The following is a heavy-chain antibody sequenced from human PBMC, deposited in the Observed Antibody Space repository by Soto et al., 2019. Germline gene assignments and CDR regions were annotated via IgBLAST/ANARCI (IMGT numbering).Heavy chain of an antibody. Sequence: QVHLVQSGAELRKPGSSVRVSSKASGDTFNSYTINWVRQAPGLGLEWMGRTIPILSMSNYALKFQGRLTISADKSTSTAYMVLSSLRSEDTAIYYCATSYGSGSQDFDYWGQGALVTGSS. CDR1: GDTFNSYT. D-gene: IGHD3-10*01. CDR2: TIPILSMS. V-gene: IGHV1-69*02. CDR3: ATSYGSGSQDFDY. J-gene: IGHJ4*02.